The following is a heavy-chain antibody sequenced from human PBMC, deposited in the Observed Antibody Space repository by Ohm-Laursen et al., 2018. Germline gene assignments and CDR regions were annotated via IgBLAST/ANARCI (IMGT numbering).Heavy chain of an antibody. CDR1: AYTFTGYL. D-gene: IGHD6-25*01. J-gene: IGHJ4*02. CDR2: INPNSGGT. V-gene: IGHV1-2*02. CDR3: ARRRLHKYYFDY. Sequence: SVKVSCKASAYTFTGYLMHWVRQAPGQGLEWMGWINPNSGGTNYAQKFQGRVTMTRDTSISTAYMELSRLRSDDTAVYYCARRRLHKYYFDYWGQGTLVTVSS.